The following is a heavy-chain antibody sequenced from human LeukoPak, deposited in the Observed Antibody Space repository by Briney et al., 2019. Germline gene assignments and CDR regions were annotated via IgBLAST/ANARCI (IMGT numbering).Heavy chain of an antibody. CDR2: INAGDGNT. J-gene: IGHJ4*02. CDR3: ALGAYDY. CDR1: GYTLTELS. Sequence: ASVKVSCKVSGYTLTELSMHWVRLAPGQGLEWMGWINAGDGNTRYSQSFQDRVTITRDTSASTAYMELSSLRSEDSAVYYCALGAYDYWGQGTLASVSS. V-gene: IGHV1-3*01. D-gene: IGHD1-26*01.